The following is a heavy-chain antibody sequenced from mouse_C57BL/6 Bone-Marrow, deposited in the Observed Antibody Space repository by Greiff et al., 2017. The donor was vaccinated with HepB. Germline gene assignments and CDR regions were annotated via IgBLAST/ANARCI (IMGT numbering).Heavy chain of an antibody. CDR2: ISDGGSYT. J-gene: IGHJ3*01. Sequence: EVQLVESGGGLVKPGGSLKLSCAASGFTFSSYAMSWVRQTPEKRLEWVATISDGGSYTYYPDNVKGRFTISRDNAKNNLYLQMSHLKSEDTAMYYCASGLGRFAYWGQGTLVTVSA. D-gene: IGHD4-1*01. CDR3: ASGLGRFAY. CDR1: GFTFSSYA. V-gene: IGHV5-4*01.